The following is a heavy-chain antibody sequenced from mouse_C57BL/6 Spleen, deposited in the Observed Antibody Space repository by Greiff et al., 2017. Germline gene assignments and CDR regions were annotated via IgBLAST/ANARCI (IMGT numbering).Heavy chain of an antibody. CDR2: ISYSGST. CDR1: GYSITSGYD. Sequence: VQLQQSGPGMVKPSQSLSLTCTVTGYSITSGYDWHWIRHFPGNKLEWMGYISYSGSTNYNPSLKSRISITHDTSKNHFFLKLNSVTTEDTATYYCARGGYYYGSKGYFDVWGTGTTVTVSS. D-gene: IGHD1-1*01. CDR3: ARGGYYYGSKGYFDV. V-gene: IGHV3-1*01. J-gene: IGHJ1*03.